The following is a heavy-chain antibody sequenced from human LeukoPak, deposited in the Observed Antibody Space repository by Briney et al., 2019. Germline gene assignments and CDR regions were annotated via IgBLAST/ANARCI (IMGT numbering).Heavy chain of an antibody. V-gene: IGHV1-46*01. Sequence: ASVKVSCKASGGTFSSYAISWVRQAPGQGLEWMGIINPGAGGTSYAQNFQGRVTMTRDTSTSTVYMELSSLRSEDTAVYYCARGEGRWDGFDIWGQGTVVSISS. CDR3: ARGEGRWDGFDI. J-gene: IGHJ3*02. CDR1: GGTFSSYA. D-gene: IGHD1-26*01. CDR2: INPGAGGT.